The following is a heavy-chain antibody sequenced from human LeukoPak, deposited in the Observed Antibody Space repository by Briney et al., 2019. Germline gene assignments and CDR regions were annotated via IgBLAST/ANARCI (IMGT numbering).Heavy chain of an antibody. CDR3: GRKSGYRGYDLRGVDGK. V-gene: IGHV4-39*07. CDR2: IYYSGST. CDR1: GGSISSSSYY. D-gene: IGHD5-12*01. Sequence: SETLSLTCTVSGGSISSSSYYWGWIRQPPGKGLEWIGSIYYSGSTYYNPSLKSRVIISVDTSKNQFSLKLSSVTAADTAVYFLGRKSGYRGYDLRGVDGKWGQGTLVTVSS. J-gene: IGHJ4*02.